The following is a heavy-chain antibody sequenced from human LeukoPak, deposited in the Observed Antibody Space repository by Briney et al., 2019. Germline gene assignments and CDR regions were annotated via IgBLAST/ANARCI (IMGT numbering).Heavy chain of an antibody. CDR1: GGSISSGDYY. V-gene: IGHV4-30-4*01. CDR3: ARADYGGKDAFDI. CDR2: IYYSGST. Sequence: PSETLSLTCTVSGGSISSGDYYWSWIRQPPGKGLGWIGYIYYSGSTYYNPSLKSRVTISVDTSKNQFSLKLSSVTAADTAVYYCARADYGGKDAFDIWGQGTMVTVSS. D-gene: IGHD4-23*01. J-gene: IGHJ3*02.